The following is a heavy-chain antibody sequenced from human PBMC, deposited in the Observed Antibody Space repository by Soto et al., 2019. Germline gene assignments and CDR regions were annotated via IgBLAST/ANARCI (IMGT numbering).Heavy chain of an antibody. J-gene: IGHJ4*02. CDR2: ISYDGSNK. CDR3: AKSRIAVAGLDY. Sequence: GGSLRLSCAASGFTFSSYGMHWVRQAPGKGLEWVAVISYDGSNKYYADSVKGRFTISRDNSKNTLYLQMNSLRAEDTAVYYCAKSRIAVAGLDYWGQGTLVTVSS. CDR1: GFTFSSYG. D-gene: IGHD6-19*01. V-gene: IGHV3-30*18.